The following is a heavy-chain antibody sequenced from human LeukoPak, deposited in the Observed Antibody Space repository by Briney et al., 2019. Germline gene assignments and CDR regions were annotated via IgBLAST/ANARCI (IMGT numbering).Heavy chain of an antibody. J-gene: IGHJ4*02. CDR2: ISGGGGTT. CDR1: GLTYSIYA. CDR3: AKRRGYTSSWYVLAH. V-gene: IGHV3-23*01. Sequence: LGGSLRLSCAASGLTYSIYAMSWVRQAPGKGLEWVSTISGGGGTTYYADSVKGRFTISRDNSKNTLYLQVNSLRAEDTAVYYCAKRRGYTSSWYVLAHWGQGTLVTVSS. D-gene: IGHD6-13*01.